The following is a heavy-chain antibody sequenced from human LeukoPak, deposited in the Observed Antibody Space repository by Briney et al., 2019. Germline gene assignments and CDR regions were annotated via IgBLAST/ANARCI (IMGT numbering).Heavy chain of an antibody. J-gene: IGHJ5*02. CDR2: IYHSGNT. Sequence: SETLSLTCTVSGYSISSGDYWGWIRQPPGKGLEWIGSIYHSGNTYYNPSLMSRVTISVDTSKNQFSLKLNSVTAADTAVYYCARDWVAVYNWFDPWGQGTLVTVSS. CDR1: GYSISSGDY. D-gene: IGHD2-15*01. CDR3: ARDWVAVYNWFDP. V-gene: IGHV4-38-2*02.